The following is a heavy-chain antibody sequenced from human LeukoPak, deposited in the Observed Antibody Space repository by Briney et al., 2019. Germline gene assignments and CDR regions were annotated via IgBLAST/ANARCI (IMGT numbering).Heavy chain of an antibody. J-gene: IGHJ4*02. Sequence: SETLSLTCSVSGGSISSYYWSWIRQPPGKGLEWIGYIFYSGSTIYNPSLRSRVTISVDTSKNQLSLKLTSVTAADTAVYYCAATAMEFGVSDYWGQGTLVTVSS. V-gene: IGHV4-59*08. CDR2: IFYSGST. CDR1: GGSISSYY. CDR3: AATAMEFGVSDY. D-gene: IGHD5-18*01.